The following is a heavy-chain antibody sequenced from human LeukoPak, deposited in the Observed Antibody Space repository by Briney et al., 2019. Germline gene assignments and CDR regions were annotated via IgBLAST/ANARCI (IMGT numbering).Heavy chain of an antibody. J-gene: IGHJ3*02. CDR3: ASGGPSSGYYYHWGAFDI. CDR2: IYYSGST. D-gene: IGHD3-22*01. Sequence: SETLSLTCTVSGGSISSYYWSWIRQPPGKGQEWIGYIYYSGSTNYNPSLKSRVTISVDTAKNQFSLKLSSVTAADPAVYYCASGGPSSGYYYHWGAFDIWGQGTMVTVSS. V-gene: IGHV4-59*01. CDR1: GGSISSYY.